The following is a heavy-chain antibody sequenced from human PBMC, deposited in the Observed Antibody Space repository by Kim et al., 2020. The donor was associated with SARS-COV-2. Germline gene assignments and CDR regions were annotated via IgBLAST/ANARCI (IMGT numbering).Heavy chain of an antibody. Sequence: GGSLRLSCAASGFTFSSYAMHWVRQAPGKGLEWVAVISYDGSNKYYADSVKGRFTISRDNSKNTLYLQMNSLRAEDTAVYYCARSTRWFGESYRRFDYWGQGTLVTVSS. CDR1: GFTFSSYA. J-gene: IGHJ4*02. CDR2: ISYDGSNK. V-gene: IGHV3-30*04. D-gene: IGHD3-10*01. CDR3: ARSTRWFGESYRRFDY.